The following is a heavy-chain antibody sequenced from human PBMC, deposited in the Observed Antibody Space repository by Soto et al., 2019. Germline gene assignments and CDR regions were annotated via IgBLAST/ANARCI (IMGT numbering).Heavy chain of an antibody. CDR1: GGSFSGYY. CDR2: INHSGST. D-gene: IGHD6-19*01. J-gene: IGHJ5*02. Sequence: PSETLSLTCAVYGGSFSGYYWNWIRQPPGKGLEWIGEINHSGSTNYNPSLKSRVTISVDTSKNQFSLKLSSVTAADTAVYYCAGELSRGWLGRWFDPWGQGTLVTVSS. V-gene: IGHV4-34*01. CDR3: AGELSRGWLGRWFDP.